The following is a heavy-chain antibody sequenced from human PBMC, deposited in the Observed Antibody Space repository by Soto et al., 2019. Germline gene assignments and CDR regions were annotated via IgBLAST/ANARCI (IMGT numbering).Heavy chain of an antibody. J-gene: IGHJ4*02. CDR1: GFTFSSYA. Sequence: GGSLRLSCAASGFTFSSYAMGWVRQGPGKGLEWVAVVSIGGSTHYADSVRGRFTISRDNSKNTLSLQMNSLTAEDTAVYFCAKRRGAGGHFDYWGQGALVTVPQ. V-gene: IGHV3-23*01. D-gene: IGHD2-15*01. CDR2: VSIGGST. CDR3: AKRRGAGGHFDY.